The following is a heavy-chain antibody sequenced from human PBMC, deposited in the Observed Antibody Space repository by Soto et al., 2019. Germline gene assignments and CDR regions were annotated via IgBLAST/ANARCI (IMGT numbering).Heavy chain of an antibody. J-gene: IGHJ4*02. D-gene: IGHD1-26*01. CDR2: IIPILGIA. CDR3: ASGGGAEADY. V-gene: IGHV1-69*02. Sequence: QVQLVQSGAEVKKPGSSVKVSCKASGGTFSSYTISWVRQAPGQGLEWMGRIIPILGIANYAQKFQGRVTITADKSTSLADIELSSLRSEDTAVYYCASGGGAEADYWGQGTLVTVSS. CDR1: GGTFSSYT.